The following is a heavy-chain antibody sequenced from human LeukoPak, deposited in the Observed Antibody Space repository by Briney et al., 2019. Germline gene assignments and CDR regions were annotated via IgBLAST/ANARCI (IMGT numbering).Heavy chain of an antibody. J-gene: IGHJ5*02. CDR3: AREGYCSSTSCYGANWFDP. V-gene: IGHV4-39*02. Sequence: SETLSLTCTVSGGSISSSSYYWGWIRQPPGKGLEWIGSIYYSGSTYYNPSLKSRVTISVDTSKNQFSLKLSSVTAADTAVYYCAREGYCSSTSCYGANWFDPWGQGTLVTVSS. CDR2: IYYSGST. CDR1: GGSISSSSYY. D-gene: IGHD2-2*01.